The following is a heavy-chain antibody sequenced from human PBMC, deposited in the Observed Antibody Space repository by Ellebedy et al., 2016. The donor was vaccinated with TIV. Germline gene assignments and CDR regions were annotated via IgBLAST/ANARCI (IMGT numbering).Heavy chain of an antibody. D-gene: IGHD4-17*01. CDR3: ATPTGDYRFNRFDS. CDR1: GFTFSSFA. Sequence: PGGSLRLSCAASGFTFSSFAMAWVRQAPGKGLEWVSALSGSGGSTYYADSVRGRFTVSRDNSKNSLYLQMYSLRAEDTAVYYCATPTGDYRFNRFDSWGQGTLVTVSS. J-gene: IGHJ4*02. CDR2: LSGSGGST. V-gene: IGHV3-23*01.